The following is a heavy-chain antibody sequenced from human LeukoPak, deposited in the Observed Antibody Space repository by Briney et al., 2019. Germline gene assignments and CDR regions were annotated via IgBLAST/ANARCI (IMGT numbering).Heavy chain of an antibody. CDR3: ARVKRYSSGWYFGY. D-gene: IGHD6-19*01. CDR1: GYTFTSYG. V-gene: IGHV1-18*01. CDR2: ISAYNGNT. Sequence: ASVKVSCKASGYTFTSYGISWVRQAPGQGLEWMGWISAYNGNTNYAQKLQCRVTMTTDTSTSTAYMELRSLRSDDTAVYYCARVKRYSSGWYFGYWGQGTLVTVSS. J-gene: IGHJ4*02.